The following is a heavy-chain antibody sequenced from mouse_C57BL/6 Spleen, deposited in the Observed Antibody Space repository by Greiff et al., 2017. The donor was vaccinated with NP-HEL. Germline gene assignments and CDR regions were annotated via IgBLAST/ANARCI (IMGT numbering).Heavy chain of an antibody. CDR3: ARPLTGTAWFAY. V-gene: IGHV1-22*01. Sequence: EVQLQQSGPELVKPGASVKMSCKASGYTFTDYNMHWVKQSHGKSLEWIGYINPNNGGTSYNQKFKGKATLTVNKSSSTAYMELRSLTSEHSAVYYCARPLTGTAWFAYWGQGTLVTVSA. CDR1: GYTFTDYN. D-gene: IGHD4-1*01. J-gene: IGHJ3*01. CDR2: INPNNGGT.